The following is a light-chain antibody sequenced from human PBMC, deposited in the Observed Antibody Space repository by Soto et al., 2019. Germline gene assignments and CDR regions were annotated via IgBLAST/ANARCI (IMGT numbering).Light chain of an antibody. CDR1: QSVSSY. CDR2: DAS. CDR3: QQRSNWPPT. J-gene: IGKJ1*01. V-gene: IGKV3-11*01. Sequence: EIVLTQSPATLSLSPGERATLSCRASQSVSSYLAWYQQKPGQAPRLLIYDASNRATGIPARFSGSGSGTDFTLIISSLVPEDFAVYYRQQRSNWPPTFGQGTKV.